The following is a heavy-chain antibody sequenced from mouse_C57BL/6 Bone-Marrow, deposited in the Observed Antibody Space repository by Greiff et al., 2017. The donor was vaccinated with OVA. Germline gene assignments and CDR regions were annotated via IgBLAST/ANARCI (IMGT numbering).Heavy chain of an antibody. Sequence: DVMLVESGGGLVKPGGSLKLSCAASGFTFSSYAMSWVRQTPEKRLEWVATISDGGSYTYYPDNVKGRFTISRDNAKNNLYLQMSHLKSEDTAMYYCARGFCYGSSHYFDYWGQGTTLTVSS. V-gene: IGHV5-4*03. CDR2: ISDGGSYT. CDR3: ARGFCYGSSHYFDY. D-gene: IGHD1-1*01. J-gene: IGHJ2*01. CDR1: GFTFSSYA.